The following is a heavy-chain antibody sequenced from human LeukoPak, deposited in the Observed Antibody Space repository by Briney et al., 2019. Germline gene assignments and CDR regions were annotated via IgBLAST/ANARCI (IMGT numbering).Heavy chain of an antibody. J-gene: IGHJ6*02. Sequence: GGSLRLSCTASGFTFSDYSMNWVRQAPGKGLEWISYISSGGSTIYYADSVKGRFTISRDNAKKSPYLEMNSLRAEDTAVYYCARDDLGTSYFYYGMDVWGQGTTVTVSS. V-gene: IGHV3-48*01. D-gene: IGHD7-27*01. CDR1: GFTFSDYS. CDR2: ISSGGSTI. CDR3: ARDDLGTSYFYYGMDV.